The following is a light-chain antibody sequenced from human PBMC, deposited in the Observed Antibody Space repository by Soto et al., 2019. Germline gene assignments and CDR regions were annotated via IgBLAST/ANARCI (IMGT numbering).Light chain of an antibody. CDR2: AAS. V-gene: IGKV1-39*01. J-gene: IGKJ4*01. CDR1: QSINNF. CDR3: QQASSFPLT. Sequence: DIQMTQSPSSLSASVGDKVTITCRASQSINNFLSWYQQKSGKAPKLLTYAASSLQGGVPSRFSGSGSGTDFTLTISSLQPEDFATYYCQQASSFPLTFGGGTKVDIK.